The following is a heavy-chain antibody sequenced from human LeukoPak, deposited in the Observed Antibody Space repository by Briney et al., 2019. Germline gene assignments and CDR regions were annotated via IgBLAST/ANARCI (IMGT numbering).Heavy chain of an antibody. Sequence: GGSLRLSCAASGFTVSSDFMIWVRQAPGRGLERVSILYGGGNTYYGGSVKDRFTISRDNSKNTLYLQMNSLRAEDTAVYYCARQRGTTVTTYQVNWGQGTLVTVSS. D-gene: IGHD4-17*01. CDR1: GFTVSSDF. J-gene: IGHJ4*02. CDR3: ARQRGTTVTTYQVN. V-gene: IGHV3-66*04. CDR2: LYGGGNT.